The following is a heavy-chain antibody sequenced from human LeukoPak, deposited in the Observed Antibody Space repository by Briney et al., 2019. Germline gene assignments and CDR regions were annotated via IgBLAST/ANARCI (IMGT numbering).Heavy chain of an antibody. D-gene: IGHD1-26*01. CDR1: GYTFTSYG. CDR2: FDPEDGET. J-gene: IGHJ5*02. CDR3: ATEPVGAKSLRWFDP. Sequence: GASVKVSCKASGYTFTSYGISWVRQAPGKGLEWMGGFDPEDGETIYAQKFQGRVTMTEDTSTDTAYMELSSLRSEDTAVYYCATEPVGAKSLRWFDPWGQGTLVTVSS. V-gene: IGHV1-24*01.